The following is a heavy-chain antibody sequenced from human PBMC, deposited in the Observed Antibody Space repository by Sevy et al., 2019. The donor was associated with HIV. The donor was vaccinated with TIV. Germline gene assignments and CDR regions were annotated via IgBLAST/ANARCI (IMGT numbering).Heavy chain of an antibody. CDR3: ATGTIDSSISWVFDV. Sequence: GGSLRLSCAASGFTFFSHVMSWVRQAPGKGLEWVSGLSGSGGTTYYADSVKGRFSISRDNSKNKLYLQMSSLRIEDTAVYYCATGTIDSSISWVFDVWGQGTMVTVSS. J-gene: IGHJ3*01. V-gene: IGHV3-23*01. D-gene: IGHD6-13*01. CDR2: LSGSGGTT. CDR1: GFTFFSHV.